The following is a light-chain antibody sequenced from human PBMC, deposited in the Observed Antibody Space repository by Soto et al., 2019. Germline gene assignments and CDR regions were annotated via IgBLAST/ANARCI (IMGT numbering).Light chain of an antibody. CDR1: QSVSSN. J-gene: IGKJ5*01. Sequence: EIVRTQSPATLSESPGESATPSCRASQSVSSNLAWYQQKPGQAPRVLIYGASTRATGIPARFSGSGSGTDFTLTISRLEPEDFAVYDCQQYGDSPITFGQVTLLEI. CDR3: QQYGDSPIT. CDR2: GAS. V-gene: IGKV3-15*01.